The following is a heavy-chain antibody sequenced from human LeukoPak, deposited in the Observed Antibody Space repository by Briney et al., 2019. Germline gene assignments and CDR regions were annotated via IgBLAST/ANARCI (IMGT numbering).Heavy chain of an antibody. CDR2: IYYSGNT. D-gene: IGHD4-17*01. CDR3: ARLHDYGDRDAFDI. J-gene: IGHJ3*02. Sequence: PSQTLSLTCTVSGGSISSGDYYWSWIRQPPGKGLEWIGYIYYSGNTYYNPSLKSRVSISVDTSKNQFSLKLSSVTAADTAVYYCARLHDYGDRDAFDIWGQGTMVTVSS. V-gene: IGHV4-30-4*01. CDR1: GGSISSGDYY.